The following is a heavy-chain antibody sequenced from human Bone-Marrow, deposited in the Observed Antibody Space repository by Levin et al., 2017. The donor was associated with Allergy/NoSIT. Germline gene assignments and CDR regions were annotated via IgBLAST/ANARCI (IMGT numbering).Heavy chain of an antibody. CDR3: APIYGDYSDFDY. Sequence: AGGSLRLSCAVYGGSSSIYFWSWIRQPPGKGLEWIGEITHGGSTNYNPSLKSRVTISVDTSKNQFSLRLSSVTAADTAVYYCAPIYGDYSDFDYWGQGSLVTVSS. D-gene: IGHD4-17*01. J-gene: IGHJ4*02. CDR2: ITHGGST. CDR1: GGSSSIYF. V-gene: IGHV4-34*01.